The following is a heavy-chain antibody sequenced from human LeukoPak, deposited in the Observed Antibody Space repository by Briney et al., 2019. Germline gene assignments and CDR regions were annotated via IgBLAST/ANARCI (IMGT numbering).Heavy chain of an antibody. CDR1: GYTFTSFG. CDR2: ISGYNNRT. CDR3: ARPSSSQPQDLFYYDYGLDV. J-gene: IGHJ6*02. V-gene: IGHV1-18*01. D-gene: IGHD6-13*01. Sequence: ASVKVSCKASGYTFTSFGFSWVRQAPGQGLEWMGWISGYNNRTNYAQKFQGRITMTTDTSESTAYMKLKSLRSDDTAVYYSARPSSSQPQDLFYYDYGLDVWGQGTTVTASS.